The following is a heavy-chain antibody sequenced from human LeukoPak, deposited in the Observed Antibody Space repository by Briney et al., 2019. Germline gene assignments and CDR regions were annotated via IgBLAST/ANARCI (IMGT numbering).Heavy chain of an antibody. D-gene: IGHD3-22*01. CDR2: ISSSSNTI. CDR1: AFTLTTYS. Sequence: GGTLRLSCAASAFTLTTYSMNWVRQAPGKGLEWLSYISSSSNTIYYADSVKGRFTISRDNAKNSLYLQMNSLRAEDTAVYYCASLIPYYYDSSTYSPGDYWGQGTLVTVSS. V-gene: IGHV3-48*01. CDR3: ASLIPYYYDSSTYSPGDY. J-gene: IGHJ4*02.